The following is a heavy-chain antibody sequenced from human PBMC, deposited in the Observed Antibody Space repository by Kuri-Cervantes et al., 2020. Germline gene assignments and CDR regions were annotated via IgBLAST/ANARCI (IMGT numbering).Heavy chain of an antibody. V-gene: IGHV1-8*01. CDR2: MNPNSGNT. D-gene: IGHD1-26*01. CDR1: VYTFTSYD. CDR3: ARVDSGSYWGGFDP. J-gene: IGHJ5*02. Sequence: ASVKVSCKASVYTFTSYDINWVRQATGQGLEWMGWMNPNSGNTGYAQKFQGRVTMTRNTSISTAYMELSSLRSEDTAVYYCARVDSGSYWGGFDPWGQGTLVTVSS.